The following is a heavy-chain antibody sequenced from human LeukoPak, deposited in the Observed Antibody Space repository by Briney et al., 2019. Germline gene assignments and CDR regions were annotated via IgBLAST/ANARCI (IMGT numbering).Heavy chain of an antibody. D-gene: IGHD3-9*01. CDR3: ARDVVVVPAANSVLRYFDWFEDWFDP. CDR1: GGSISSYY. CDR2: IYTSGST. Sequence: SETLSLTCTVSGGSISSYYWSWIRQPAGKGLEWIGRIYTSGSTNYNPSLKSRVTMSVDTSKNQFSLKLSSVTAADTAVYYCARDVVVVPAANSVLRYFDWFEDWFDPWGQGTLVTVSS. J-gene: IGHJ5*02. V-gene: IGHV4-4*07.